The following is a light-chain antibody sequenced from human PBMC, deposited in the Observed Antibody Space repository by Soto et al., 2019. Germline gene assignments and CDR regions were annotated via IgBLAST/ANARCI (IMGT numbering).Light chain of an antibody. J-gene: IGKJ1*01. Sequence: DIQMTQSPSSLSASVGDRVTITCRANQDISYYLAWYQQKQGKVPKLLIYGASTLQSGVPSRFSGSGSGTDFTLTISSLQPEDIATYYCQKYNSAPRTFGQGTKVEIK. CDR1: QDISYY. V-gene: IGKV1-27*01. CDR2: GAS. CDR3: QKYNSAPRT.